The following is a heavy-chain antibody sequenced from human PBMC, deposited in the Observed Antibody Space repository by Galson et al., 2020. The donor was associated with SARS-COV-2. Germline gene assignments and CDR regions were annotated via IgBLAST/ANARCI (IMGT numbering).Heavy chain of an antibody. CDR1: GFTFSSYG. D-gene: IGHD3-9*01. V-gene: IGHV3-33*01. CDR3: ARDAGYYDILRGGMDV. J-gene: IGHJ6*02. CDR2: IWYDGSNK. Sequence: GESLKISCAASGFTFSSYGMHWVRQAPGKELEWVAVIWYDGSNKYYADSVKGRFTISRDNSKNTLYLQMNSLRAEDTAVYYCARDAGYYDILRGGMDVWGQGTTVTVSS.